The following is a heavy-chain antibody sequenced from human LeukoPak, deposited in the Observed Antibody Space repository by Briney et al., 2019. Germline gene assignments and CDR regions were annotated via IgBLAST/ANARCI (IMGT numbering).Heavy chain of an antibody. V-gene: IGHV3-48*03. CDR1: GFTFSSYE. CDR3: ADFRGSTY. CDR2: ISGSASTI. J-gene: IGHJ4*02. Sequence: LPGGSLRLSCAASGFTFSSYEVNWVRQAPGKGLEWVSYISGSASTIYYADSVKGRFTISRDNSKNTLYLQMNSLRAEDTAVYYCADFRGSTYWGQGTLVTVSS. D-gene: IGHD3-3*01.